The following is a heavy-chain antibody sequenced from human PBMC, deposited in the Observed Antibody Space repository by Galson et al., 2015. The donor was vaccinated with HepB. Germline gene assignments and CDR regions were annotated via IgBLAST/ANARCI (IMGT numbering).Heavy chain of an antibody. CDR3: ARDYRVGL. Sequence: SLRLSCAASGFTFSSHWMSWVRQAPGKGLEWVGNIKPDGSDKYYVGSVKGRFTIFRDNAKNSVYLQMNSLRAEDTAVYYCARDYRVGLWGQGTLVTVSS. J-gene: IGHJ1*01. CDR2: IKPDGSDK. CDR1: GFTFSSHW. V-gene: IGHV3-7*03.